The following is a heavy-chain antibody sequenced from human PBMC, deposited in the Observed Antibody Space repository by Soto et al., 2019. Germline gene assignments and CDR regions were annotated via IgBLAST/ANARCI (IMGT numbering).Heavy chain of an antibody. J-gene: IGHJ5*02. CDR1: GGAISSGNYY. CDR3: ARDGTKLSLSGRDRFDP. V-gene: IGHV4-30-4*01. D-gene: IGHD3-16*02. Sequence: TLFLPVSVSGGAISSGNYYWSWIRQSPGKGLEWIGYIYSTGSSYYNPSIRSRVSMSVDTSKNQFSLNLSSVTAADTAVYFCARDGTKLSLSGRDRFDPWGQGTLVTVSS. CDR2: IYSTGSS.